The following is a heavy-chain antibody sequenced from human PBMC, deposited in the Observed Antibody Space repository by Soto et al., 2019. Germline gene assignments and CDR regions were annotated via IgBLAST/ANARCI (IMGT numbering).Heavy chain of an antibody. J-gene: IGHJ3*02. CDR2: ISGSGGST. V-gene: IGHV3-23*01. CDR1: GFTFSSYA. Sequence: ESLKISCAASGFTFSSYAMSWVRQAPGKGLEWVSAISGSGGSTYYADSVKGRFTISRDNSKNTLYLQMNSLRAEDTAVYYCAKDRNYYDSSGYYYDAFDIWGQGTMVTVSS. D-gene: IGHD3-22*01. CDR3: AKDRNYYDSSGYYYDAFDI.